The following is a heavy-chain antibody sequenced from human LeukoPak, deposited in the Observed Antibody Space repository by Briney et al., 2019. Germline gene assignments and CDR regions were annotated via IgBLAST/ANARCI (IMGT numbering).Heavy chain of an antibody. Sequence: PGRSLRLSCAASGFTFDDYAMHWVRQAPGKGLEWVSAIYSGGSTYYADSVKGRFTISRDDSKNTLYLQMNTLRAEDTAMYYCARAGKWSSYYYYYGMDVWGQGTTVTVSS. J-gene: IGHJ6*02. CDR1: GFTFDDYA. V-gene: IGHV3-53*01. D-gene: IGHD1-26*01. CDR3: ARAGKWSSYYYYYGMDV. CDR2: IYSGGST.